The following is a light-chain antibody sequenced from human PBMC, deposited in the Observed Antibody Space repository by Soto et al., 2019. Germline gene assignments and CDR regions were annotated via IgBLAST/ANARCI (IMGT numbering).Light chain of an antibody. CDR2: GAS. J-gene: IGKJ1*01. CDR1: QSVSSSY. CDR3: QQYASAPWT. Sequence: ENVLTQSPGTLSLSPGERATLSCRASQSVSSSYLAWYQQKPGQAPRLLIYGASSRATGIPDRLSGSGSGTDFTLTISRLEPEDLAVYYFQQYASAPWTFGQGTKVEIK. V-gene: IGKV3-20*01.